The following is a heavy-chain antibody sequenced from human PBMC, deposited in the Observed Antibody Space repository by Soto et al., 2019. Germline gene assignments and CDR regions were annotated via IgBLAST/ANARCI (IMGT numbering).Heavy chain of an antibody. D-gene: IGHD3-16*02. CDR3: ARAHPLYYVWGSYRPEEYFQH. J-gene: IGHJ1*01. V-gene: IGHV1-18*01. CDR1: GYTFTSYG. CDR2: ISAYNGNT. Sequence: QVQLVQSGAEVKKPGASVKVSCKASGYTFTSYGISWVRQAPGQGLEWMGWISAYNGNTNYAQKLQGRVTMTTDTSTSTAYMELRSLRSDDTAVYYCARAHPLYYVWGSYRPEEYFQHWGQGTLVTVSS.